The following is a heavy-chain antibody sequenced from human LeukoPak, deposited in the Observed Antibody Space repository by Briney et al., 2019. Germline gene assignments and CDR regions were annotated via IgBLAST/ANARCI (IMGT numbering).Heavy chain of an antibody. CDR3: ARDWTMIARYGMDV. CDR1: GFTVSSNY. V-gene: IGHV3-66*01. CDR2: IYSGGST. Sequence: QPGGSLRLSCAASGFTVSSNYMSWVRQAPGKGLEWVSVIYSGGSTYYADSVKGRFTISRDNSKNTPYLQMNSLRAEDTAVYYCARDWTMIARYGMDVWGQGTTVTVSS. D-gene: IGHD3/OR15-3a*01. J-gene: IGHJ6*02.